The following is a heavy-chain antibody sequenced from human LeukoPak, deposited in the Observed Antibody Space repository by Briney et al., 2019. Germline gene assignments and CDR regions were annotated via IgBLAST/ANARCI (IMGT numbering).Heavy chain of an antibody. CDR1: GGSFSGYY. CDR3: ARDGARQWSGKGAFDI. V-gene: IGHV4-34*01. Sequence: SEALSLTCAVYGGSFSGYYWSWIRQPPGKGLEWIGEINHSGSTNYNPSLKSRVTISVDTSKNQFSLKLSSVTAADTAVYYCARDGARQWSGKGAFDIWGQGTMVTVSS. CDR2: INHSGST. J-gene: IGHJ3*02. D-gene: IGHD6-19*01.